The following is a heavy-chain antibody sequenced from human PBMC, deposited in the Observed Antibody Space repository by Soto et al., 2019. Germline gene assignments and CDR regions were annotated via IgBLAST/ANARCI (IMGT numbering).Heavy chain of an antibody. CDR2: ISWNSGSI. CDR1: GFTFDDYA. Sequence: EVQLVESGGGLVQPGRSLRLSCAASGFTFDDYAMHWVRHAPGKGLEWVSGISWNSGSIGYAHSVKGRFTISSDNAKNSLYLQMNSLRAEDTALYYCAKDSEVTSAVAGDDAFDIWGQGTMVTVSS. CDR3: AKDSEVTSAVAGDDAFDI. D-gene: IGHD6-19*01. J-gene: IGHJ3*02. V-gene: IGHV3-9*01.